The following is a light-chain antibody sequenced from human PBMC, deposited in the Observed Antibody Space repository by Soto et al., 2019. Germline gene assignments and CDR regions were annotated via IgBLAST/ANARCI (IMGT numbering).Light chain of an antibody. V-gene: IGKV1-39*01. CDR2: AAS. Sequence: DIQMTQSPSSLSASVGDRVTITCRASQSISSYLNCYQQKPGKAPKLLIYAASSLQSGVPSRFSGSGSGTDFTLTIRSLQPEDFATYYCQQSYSTLSITFGQGTRREIK. CDR1: QSISSY. CDR3: QQSYSTLSIT. J-gene: IGKJ5*01.